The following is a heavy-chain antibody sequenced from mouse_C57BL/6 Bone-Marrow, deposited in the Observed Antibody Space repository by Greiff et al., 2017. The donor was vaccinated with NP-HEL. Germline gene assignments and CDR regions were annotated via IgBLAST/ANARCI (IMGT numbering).Heavy chain of an antibody. CDR2: IDPSDSYT. V-gene: IGHV1-59*01. Sequence: VQLQQPGAELVRPGTSVKLSCKASRYTFTSYWMHWVKQRPGQGLEWIGVIDPSDSYTNYNQKFKGKATLTVDTSSSTAYMQLSSLTSEDSAVYYCARTTVVAPYYAMDYWGQGTSVTVSS. CDR3: ARTTVVAPYYAMDY. CDR1: RYTFTSYW. J-gene: IGHJ4*01. D-gene: IGHD1-1*01.